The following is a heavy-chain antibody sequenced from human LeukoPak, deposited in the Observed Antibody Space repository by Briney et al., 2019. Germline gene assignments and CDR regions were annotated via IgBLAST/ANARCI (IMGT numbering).Heavy chain of an antibody. CDR2: FDPEDGET. CDR1: GYTLTELS. V-gene: IGHV1-24*01. D-gene: IGHD3-10*02. Sequence: ASVKVSCKVSGYTLTELSMHWVRQAPGKGLEWMGGFDPEDGETIYAQKFQGRVTMTEDTSTDTAYMELSSLRSEGTAVYYCATGLDMFGESVWDFDYWGQGTLVTVSS. J-gene: IGHJ4*02. CDR3: ATGLDMFGESVWDFDY.